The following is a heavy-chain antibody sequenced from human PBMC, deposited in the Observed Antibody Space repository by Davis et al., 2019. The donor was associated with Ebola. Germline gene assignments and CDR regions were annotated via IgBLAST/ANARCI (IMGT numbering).Heavy chain of an antibody. V-gene: IGHV3-21*04. J-gene: IGHJ6*02. CDR2: ISSSSTYM. CDR1: GFTFSSYS. Sequence: GESLKISCAASGFTFSSYSMNWVRQAPGKGLEWVSSISSSSTYMYYADSVKGRFTISRDNSKESLFLQINSLRSEDTALYFCARGPMPSWYADYYKYGMDVWGQGTTVT. D-gene: IGHD6-13*01. CDR3: ARGPMPSWYADYYKYGMDV.